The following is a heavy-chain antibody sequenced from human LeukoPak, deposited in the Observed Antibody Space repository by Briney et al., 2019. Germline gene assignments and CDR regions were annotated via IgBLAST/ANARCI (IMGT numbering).Heavy chain of an antibody. V-gene: IGHV4-39*07. J-gene: IGHJ4*02. CDR2: IYYSGST. CDR1: GGSISSSSYY. CDR3: ARGYYDSSGYYQSPIFDY. D-gene: IGHD3-22*01. Sequence: SETLSLTCTVSGGSISSSSYYWGWIRQPRGKGLEWIGSIYYSGSTYYTPSLKSRVTISVDTSKNQFSLKLNSVTAADTAVYYCARGYYDSSGYYQSPIFDYWGQGTLVTVSS.